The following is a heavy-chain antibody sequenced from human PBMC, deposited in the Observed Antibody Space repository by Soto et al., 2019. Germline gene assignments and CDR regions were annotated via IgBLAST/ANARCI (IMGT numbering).Heavy chain of an antibody. CDR3: AKDNSPYYDFWSGYQLFEVTPGAFDI. V-gene: IGHV3-23*01. J-gene: IGHJ3*02. CDR2: ISGSGGST. CDR1: GFTFSSYA. Sequence: GGSLRLSCAASGFTFSSYAMSWVRQAPGKGLEWVSAISGSGGSTYYADSVKGRFTISRDNSKNTLYLQMNSLRAEDTAVYYCAKDNSPYYDFWSGYQLFEVTPGAFDIWGQGTMVTVSS. D-gene: IGHD3-3*01.